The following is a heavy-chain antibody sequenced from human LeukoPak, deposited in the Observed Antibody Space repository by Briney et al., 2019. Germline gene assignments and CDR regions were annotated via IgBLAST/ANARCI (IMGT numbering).Heavy chain of an antibody. CDR3: AIDFWSGYYSD. Sequence: GASVKVSCXVSGYTFTGYYMHWVQQAHGKGLEWMGLVDPEDGETIYAEKFQGRVTITADTSTDTAHMEQSSLRSEDTAVYYCAIDFWSGYYSDWGQGTLVTVSS. CDR1: GYTFTGYY. CDR2: VDPEDGET. J-gene: IGHJ4*02. V-gene: IGHV1-69-2*01. D-gene: IGHD3-3*01.